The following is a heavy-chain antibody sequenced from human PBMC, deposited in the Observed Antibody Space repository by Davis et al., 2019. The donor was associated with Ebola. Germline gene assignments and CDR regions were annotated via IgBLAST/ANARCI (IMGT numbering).Heavy chain of an antibody. CDR1: GYTFTTYW. J-gene: IGHJ4*02. V-gene: IGHV1-18*04. D-gene: IGHD5-18*01. CDR3: ATDRGYSYGYDY. Sequence: ASVKVSCKASGYTFTTYWIGWVRQAPGQGLEWMGWISAYNGNTNYAQKLQGRVTMTTDTSTSTAYMELRSLRSDDTAVYYCATDRGYSYGYDYWGQGTLVTVSS. CDR2: ISAYNGNT.